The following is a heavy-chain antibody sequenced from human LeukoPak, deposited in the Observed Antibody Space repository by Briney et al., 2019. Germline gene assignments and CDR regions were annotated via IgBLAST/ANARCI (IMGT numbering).Heavy chain of an antibody. D-gene: IGHD3-10*01. J-gene: IGHJ4*02. CDR3: ARDLFRIGGMKSEGFDY. V-gene: IGHV1-46*01. CDR1: GYTFTNYY. Sequence: ASVKVSCKASGYTFTNYYMHWVRQAPGQGLEWMGIINPSGGSTSYAQKFQGRVTMTRDTSTSTVYMELSSLRSEDTAVYYCARDLFRIGGMKSEGFDYWGQGTLATVSS. CDR2: INPSGGST.